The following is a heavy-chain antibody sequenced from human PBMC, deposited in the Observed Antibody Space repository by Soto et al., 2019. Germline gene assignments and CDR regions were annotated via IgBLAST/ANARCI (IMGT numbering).Heavy chain of an antibody. CDR2: INPSGGST. CDR3: ARRNYYDSSGYSRYNWFDP. V-gene: IGHV1-46*01. J-gene: IGHJ5*02. D-gene: IGHD3-22*01. Sequence: GASVKVSCKASGYTFTSYYMHWVRQAPGQGLEWMGIINPSGGSTSYAQKFQGRVTMTRDTSTSTAYMELSSLRSEDTAVYYCARRNYYDSSGYSRYNWFDPWGQGTLVTVSS. CDR1: GYTFTSYY.